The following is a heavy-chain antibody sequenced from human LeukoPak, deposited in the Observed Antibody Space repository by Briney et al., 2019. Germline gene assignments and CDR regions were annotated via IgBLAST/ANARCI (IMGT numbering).Heavy chain of an antibody. D-gene: IGHD5-18*01. CDR3: ARYGYIWNAIDY. J-gene: IGHJ4*02. CDR1: GGPFSGYY. CDR2: INHSGST. V-gene: IGHV4-34*01. Sequence: SETLSLTCAVHGGPFSGYYWSWIRQPPGKGLEWVGEINHSGSTNYNPSLKSRVPISVDTSKSQFSLKVSSVTAADTAVYYCARYGYIWNAIDYWGQGTLVTVSS.